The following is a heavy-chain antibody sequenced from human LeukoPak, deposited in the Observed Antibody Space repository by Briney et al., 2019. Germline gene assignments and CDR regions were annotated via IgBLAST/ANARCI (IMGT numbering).Heavy chain of an antibody. V-gene: IGHV3-23*01. Sequence: SGGSLRLSCAASGFTFSSHAMSWVRQAPGKGLEWVSAINGSGSSTYYADSVKGRFTISRDNSKNSLYLQMNSLRVEDTALYYCAIDFWDDFESFDLWGRGTLVTVSS. CDR1: GFTFSSHA. J-gene: IGHJ2*01. D-gene: IGHD3/OR15-3a*01. CDR2: INGSGSST. CDR3: AIDFWDDFESFDL.